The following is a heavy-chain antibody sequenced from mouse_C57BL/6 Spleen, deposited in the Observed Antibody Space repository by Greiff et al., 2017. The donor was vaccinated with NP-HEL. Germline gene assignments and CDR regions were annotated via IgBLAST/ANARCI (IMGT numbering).Heavy chain of an antibody. J-gene: IGHJ4*01. D-gene: IGHD2-12*01. V-gene: IGHV5-12*01. CDR2: ISNGGGST. Sequence: EVQLVESGGGLVQPGGSLKLSCAASGFTFSDYYMYWVRQTPEKRLEWVAYISNGGGSTYYPDTVKGRFTISRDNAKNTLYLQMSRLKSEDTAMYYCARQDFTAMDYWGQGTSVTVSS. CDR1: GFTFSDYY. CDR3: ARQDFTAMDY.